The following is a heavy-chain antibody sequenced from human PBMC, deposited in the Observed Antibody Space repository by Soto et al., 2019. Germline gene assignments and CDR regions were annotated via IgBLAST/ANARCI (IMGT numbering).Heavy chain of an antibody. CDR3: ARGWGHGGHFDY. J-gene: IGHJ4*02. D-gene: IGHD4-17*01. Sequence: QVQLVESGGGVVQPGRSLRLSCAASGFTFSSYAMHWVRQAPGKGLEWVAVISYEGSNKYYADSVKGLFTISRDNSKNTMYLEKNSLRAEDTAVYYWARGWGHGGHFDYWGQGTLVTVSS. CDR1: GFTFSSYA. CDR2: ISYEGSNK. V-gene: IGHV3-30-3*01.